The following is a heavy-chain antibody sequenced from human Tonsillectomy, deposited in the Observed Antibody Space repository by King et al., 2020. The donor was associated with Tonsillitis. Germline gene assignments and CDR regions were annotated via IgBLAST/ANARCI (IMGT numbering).Heavy chain of an antibody. Sequence: VQLVESGGGVVQPGRSLRLSCAASGFTFSSYAMHWVRQAPGKGLEWVAVISYDGSNKYYADSVKGRFTISRDNSKNTLYLQMNSLRAEDTAVYYCARDDLYTRGWGDYYYYGMDVCGQGTTVTVSS. CDR3: ARDDLYTRGWGDYYYYGMDV. CDR1: GFTFSSYA. CDR2: ISYDGSNK. V-gene: IGHV3-30-3*01. J-gene: IGHJ6*02. D-gene: IGHD6-19*01.